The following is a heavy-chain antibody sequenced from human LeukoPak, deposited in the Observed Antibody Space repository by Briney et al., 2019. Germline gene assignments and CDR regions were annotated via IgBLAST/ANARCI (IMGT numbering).Heavy chain of an antibody. CDR3: ARVGYYYYMDV. Sequence: SETLSLTCTVSGGSISSGSYYWSWIRQPAGKGLEWIGRIYTSGSTNYNPSLKGRVTISVDTSKNQFSLKLSSVTAADTAVYYCARVGYYYYMDVWGKGTTVTISS. V-gene: IGHV4-61*02. J-gene: IGHJ6*03. CDR1: GGSISSGSYY. CDR2: IYTSGST.